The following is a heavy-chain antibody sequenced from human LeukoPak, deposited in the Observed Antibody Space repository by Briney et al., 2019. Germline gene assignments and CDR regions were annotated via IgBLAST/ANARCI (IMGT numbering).Heavy chain of an antibody. D-gene: IGHD2-21*02. Sequence: SETLSLTCAVYGGSFSGYYWSWIRQPPGKGLEWIGEINHSGSTNYNPSLKSRVTISVDTSKNQSSLKLSSVTAADTAVYYCARDYEVVTSFDYWGQGTLVTVSS. V-gene: IGHV4-34*01. CDR2: INHSGST. CDR3: ARDYEVVTSFDY. CDR1: GGSFSGYY. J-gene: IGHJ4*02.